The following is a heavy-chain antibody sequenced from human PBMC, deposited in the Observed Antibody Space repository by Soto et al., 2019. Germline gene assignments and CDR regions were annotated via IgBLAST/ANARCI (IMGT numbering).Heavy chain of an antibody. D-gene: IGHD1-7*01. J-gene: IGHJ6*02. CDR1: GFTFSSYG. Sequence: QVQLVESGGGVVQPGRSLRLSCAASGFTFSSYGMHWVRQAPGKGLEWVAVISYDGSNKYYADSVKGRFTISRDNSKNTLYLQMNSLRAEDTAVYYCAKQLALRSELYYYYGMDVWGQGTTVTVSS. CDR2: ISYDGSNK. V-gene: IGHV3-30*18. CDR3: AKQLALRSELYYYYGMDV.